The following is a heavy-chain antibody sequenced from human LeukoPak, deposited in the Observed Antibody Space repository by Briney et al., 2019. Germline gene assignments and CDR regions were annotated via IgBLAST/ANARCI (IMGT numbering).Heavy chain of an antibody. Sequence: ASVKVSCKASGCTFTGYYMHWVPQAPGQGLEWMGRINPNSGGTNYAQKFQGRVTMTRDTSISTAYMELSRLRSDDTAVYYCARERRGEWELPYWGQGTLVTVSS. V-gene: IGHV1-2*06. D-gene: IGHD1-26*01. CDR3: ARERRGEWELPY. J-gene: IGHJ4*02. CDR1: GCTFTGYY. CDR2: INPNSGGT.